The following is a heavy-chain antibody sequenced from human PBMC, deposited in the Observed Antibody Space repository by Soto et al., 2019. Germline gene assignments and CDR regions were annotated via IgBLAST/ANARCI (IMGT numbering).Heavy chain of an antibody. CDR2: INHSGST. D-gene: IGHD6-19*01. CDR1: GGSFSGYY. J-gene: IGHJ4*02. V-gene: IGHV4-34*01. CDR3: ARRTVNIRTFYSGLKTHCFDY. Sequence: SETLSLTCAVYGGSFSGYYWRWIRQPPGKGLEWIGEINHSGSTNYNPSLQSRVAISVDTSKNQFSLKLKSVTAADTAIYYCARRTVNIRTFYSGLKTHCFDYWGQGAPVTVSS.